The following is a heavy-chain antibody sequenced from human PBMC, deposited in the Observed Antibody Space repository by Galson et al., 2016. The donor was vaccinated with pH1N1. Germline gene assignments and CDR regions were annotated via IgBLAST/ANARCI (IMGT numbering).Heavy chain of an antibody. Sequence: SVKVSCKASGYTFTGYYIHWVRQAPGQGLVWMGCINPNSGGTNYAQNFQDRVNMTWDTSITPAYMELSRLSSDDTAMFYCGRARDWYLDVWGRGTLVSVSS. CDR1: GYTFTGYY. V-gene: IGHV1-2*02. CDR3: GRARDWYLDV. J-gene: IGHJ2*01. CDR2: INPNSGGT.